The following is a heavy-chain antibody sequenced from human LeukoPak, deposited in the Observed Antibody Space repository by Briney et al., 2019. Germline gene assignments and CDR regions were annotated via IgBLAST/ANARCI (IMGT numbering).Heavy chain of an antibody. Sequence: PSETLSLTCTVSGGSISSYYWSWIRQPPGKGLEWIGYIYYSGSTNYNPSLKSRVTISVDTSKNQFSLKLSSVTAADTAVYYCARLPARKGVYFDYWGQGTLVTDSS. CDR1: GGSISSYY. D-gene: IGHD6-6*01. CDR3: ARLPARKGVYFDY. V-gene: IGHV4-59*08. CDR2: IYYSGST. J-gene: IGHJ4*02.